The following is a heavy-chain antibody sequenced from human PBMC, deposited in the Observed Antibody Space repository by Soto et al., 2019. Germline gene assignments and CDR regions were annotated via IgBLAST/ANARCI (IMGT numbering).Heavy chain of an antibody. J-gene: IGHJ5*02. CDR1: GFTFSSYA. CDR3: AKDGGGDIVVVPARFDP. V-gene: IGHV3-23*01. CDR2: ISGSGGST. D-gene: IGHD2-2*01. Sequence: GGSLRLSCAASGFTFSSYAMSWVRQAPGKGLEWVSAISGSGGSTYYADSVKGRFTISRDNSKNTLYLQMNSLRAEDTAVYYCAKDGGGDIVVVPARFDPWGQGTLVTVSS.